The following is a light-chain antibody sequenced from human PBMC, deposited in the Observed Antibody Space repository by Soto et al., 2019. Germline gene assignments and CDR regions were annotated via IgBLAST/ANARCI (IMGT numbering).Light chain of an antibody. CDR3: QSYDNSLPGLHV. Sequence: QSVLTQPPSVSGAPGQRVTISCTGSSSNIGAGYDVHWYQHLPGTAPKLLIYGNNYRPSGVPDRFSGSKSGTSACLAITGLQADDEAYYYCQSYDNSLPGLHVFGTGTKLTVL. CDR1: SSNIGAGYD. V-gene: IGLV1-40*01. J-gene: IGLJ1*01. CDR2: GNN.